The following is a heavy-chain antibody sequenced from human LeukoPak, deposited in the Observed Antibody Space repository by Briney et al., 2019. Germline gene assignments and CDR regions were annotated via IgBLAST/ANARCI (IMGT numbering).Heavy chain of an antibody. Sequence: ASVKVSCKASGGTFSNYAISWVRQAPGQGLEWMGGIIPIFGTANYAQKFQGRVTITADESTSTAYMELSSLRSEDTAVYYCASLYSYGSGKYDYWGQGTLVTVSS. CDR3: ASLYSYGSGKYDY. CDR2: IIPIFGTA. J-gene: IGHJ4*02. CDR1: GGTFSNYA. V-gene: IGHV1-69*13. D-gene: IGHD5-18*01.